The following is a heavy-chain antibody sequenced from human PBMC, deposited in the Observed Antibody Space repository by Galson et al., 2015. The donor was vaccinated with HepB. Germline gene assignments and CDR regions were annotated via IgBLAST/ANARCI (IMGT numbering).Heavy chain of an antibody. CDR2: ISGSGGST. V-gene: IGHV3-23*01. D-gene: IGHD3-16*02. CDR1: GFTYRSYA. J-gene: IGHJ3*02. CDR3: AMYIWGSYRTGAFDI. Sequence: SLRLSCAASGFTYRSYAMRWVRQAPGKGLVWVSAISGSGGSTYYADSVKGRFTISRDNSKNTLYLQMNSLRAEDTAVYYCAMYIWGSYRTGAFDIWGQGTMVTVSS.